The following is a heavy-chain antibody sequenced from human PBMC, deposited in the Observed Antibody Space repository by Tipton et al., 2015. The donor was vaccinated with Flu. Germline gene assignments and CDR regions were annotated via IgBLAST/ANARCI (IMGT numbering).Heavy chain of an antibody. V-gene: IGHV4-4*07. CDR1: GGSLSSYY. J-gene: IGHJ5*02. Sequence: TLSLTCTVSGGSLSSYYWSWIRQPAGKGLEWIGRIYTSGGTKFNPSLRGRLTMSVDASKKEFSLKLSSVTAADTAVYYCARIQGGYYGSEGYDTWGQGMLVTVSS. CDR3: ARIQGGYYGSEGYDT. CDR2: IYTSGGT. D-gene: IGHD3-10*01.